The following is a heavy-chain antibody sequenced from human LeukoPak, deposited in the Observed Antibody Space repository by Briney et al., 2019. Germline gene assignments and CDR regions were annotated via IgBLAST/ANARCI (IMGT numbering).Heavy chain of an antibody. CDR3: ARSRGYPLRFDY. V-gene: IGHV3-21*01. CDR1: GFTFSSYS. J-gene: IGHJ4*02. D-gene: IGHD5-12*01. Sequence: PGGSLRLSCAASGFTFSSYSMTWVRQAPGKGLEWVSSISSSSSYIYYADSVKGRFTISRDNAKNSLYLQMNSLRAEDTAVYYCARSRGYPLRFDYWGQGTLVTVSS. CDR2: ISSSSSYI.